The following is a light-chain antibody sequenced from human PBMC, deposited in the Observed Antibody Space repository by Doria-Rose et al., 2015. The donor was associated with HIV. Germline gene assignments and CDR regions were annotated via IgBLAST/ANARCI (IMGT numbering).Light chain of an antibody. CDR1: SSNIGAGYD. V-gene: IGLV1-40*01. Sequence: QPPSVSGAPGQRVTISCTGSSSNIGAGYDVHWYQQLPGTAPKLLIYGNSNRPSGVPDRFSGSKSDTSASLAITGLQAEDEADYYCQSYDSSLSGSVFGGGTKLTVL. CDR2: GNS. CDR3: QSYDSSLSGSV. J-gene: IGLJ3*02.